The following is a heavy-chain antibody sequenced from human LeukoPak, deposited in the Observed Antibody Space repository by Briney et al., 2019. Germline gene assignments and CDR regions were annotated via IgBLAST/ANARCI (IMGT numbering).Heavy chain of an antibody. CDR1: GYTFTGYY. Sequence: ASVKVSCKASGYTFTGYYMHWVRQAPGQGLEWMGWINPNSGGTNYAQKSQGRVTMTRDTSISTAYMELSRLRSDDTAVYYCARDLAPITMIVVVMHNWFDPWGQGTLVTVSS. D-gene: IGHD3-22*01. V-gene: IGHV1-2*02. CDR2: INPNSGGT. J-gene: IGHJ5*02. CDR3: ARDLAPITMIVVVMHNWFDP.